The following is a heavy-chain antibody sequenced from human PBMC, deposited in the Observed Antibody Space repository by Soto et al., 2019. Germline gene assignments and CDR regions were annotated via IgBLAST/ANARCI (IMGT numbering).Heavy chain of an antibody. CDR2: IYHSGST. CDR1: GGSISSYY. J-gene: IGHJ4*02. V-gene: IGHV4-59*08. D-gene: IGHD5-12*01. Sequence: SETLSLTCTVSGGSISSYYWSWIRQPPGKGLEWIGYIYHSGSTNYNPSLKSRVSMSVDTSKNQFSLKLSSVTAADTAVYHCARHTIYRGYDRPETHFDYWGQGTLVTVSS. CDR3: ARHTIYRGYDRPETHFDY.